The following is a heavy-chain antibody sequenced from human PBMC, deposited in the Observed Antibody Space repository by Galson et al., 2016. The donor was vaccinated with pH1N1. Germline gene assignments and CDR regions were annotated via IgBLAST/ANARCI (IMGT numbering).Heavy chain of an antibody. CDR1: GYTFTTYW. CDR2: IYPGDSET. J-gene: IGHJ4*02. V-gene: IGHV5-51*03. CDR3: ARRSTELGLDY. D-gene: IGHD2/OR15-2a*01. Sequence: AEVKKPGESLKISCQASGYTFTTYWIGWVRQMPGKGLEWMGIIYPGDSETKYSPSFEGQVTFSVDKSKNTAYLHWGSLKASDTAIYYCARRSTELGLDYWGQGVLVTVSS.